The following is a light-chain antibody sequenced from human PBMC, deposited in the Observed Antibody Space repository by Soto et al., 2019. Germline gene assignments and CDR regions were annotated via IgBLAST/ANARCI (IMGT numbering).Light chain of an antibody. CDR1: QSIDSW. CDR2: GAS. J-gene: IGKJ1*01. Sequence: MTGIASSMCASVGERVTITCRDSQSIDSWLAWYQQKPGKPPKLLIFGASNLHIGVPSRFSGSGYGTEFTLTIRSLQPDDFATYCCQHYGGMWTFGHLSKADVK. V-gene: IGKV1-5*01. CDR3: QHYGGMWT.